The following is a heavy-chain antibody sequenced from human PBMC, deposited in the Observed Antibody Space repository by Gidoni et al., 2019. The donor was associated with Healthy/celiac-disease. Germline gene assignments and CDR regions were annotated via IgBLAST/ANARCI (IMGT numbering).Heavy chain of an antibody. CDR2: ISAYNGNT. Sequence: QVQLVQSGAEGKKPGASVKVPCKASGYTFTSYGISWVRQAPGQGLEGMGWISAYNGNTNYAQKLQGRVTMTTDTSTSTAYMELRSLRSDDTAVYYCARVPAAAGMVWFDPWGQGPLVTVSS. D-gene: IGHD6-13*01. J-gene: IGHJ5*02. CDR1: GYTFTSYG. CDR3: ARVPAAAGMVWFDP. V-gene: IGHV1-18*01.